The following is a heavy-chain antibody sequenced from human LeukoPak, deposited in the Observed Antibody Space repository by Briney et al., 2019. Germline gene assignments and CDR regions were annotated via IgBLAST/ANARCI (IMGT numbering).Heavy chain of an antibody. J-gene: IGHJ6*02. D-gene: IGHD5-18*01. V-gene: IGHV3-30*18. CDR3: AKDRGYNYGHLRSESYYGMDV. CDR2: ISHDGDDK. CDR1: GFTFSSYG. Sequence: PGGSLRLSCATSGFTFSSYGFHWVRQAPGKGLEWVAVISHDGDDKNHADSVKGRFTISRDNSKNTLYLVMSSLRIEDTATYYCAKDRGYNYGHLRSESYYGMDVWGQGTTVTVSS.